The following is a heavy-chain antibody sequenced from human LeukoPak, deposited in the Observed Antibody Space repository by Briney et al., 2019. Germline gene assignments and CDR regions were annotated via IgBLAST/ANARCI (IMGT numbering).Heavy chain of an antibody. D-gene: IGHD5-18*01. CDR2: ISSSSSYI. V-gene: IGHV3-21*01. CDR3: ARDRNSYGYIDAFDI. CDR1: GFTFSSYS. J-gene: IGHJ3*02. Sequence: PGGSLRLSCAASGFTFSSYSMNWVRQAPGKGLEWVSSISSSSSYIYYADSVKGRFTISRDNAKNSLYLQMNSLRAEDTAVYYCARDRNSYGYIDAFDIWGQGTMVTVSS.